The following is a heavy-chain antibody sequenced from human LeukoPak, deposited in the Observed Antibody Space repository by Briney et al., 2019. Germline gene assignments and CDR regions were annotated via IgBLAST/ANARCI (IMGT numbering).Heavy chain of an antibody. J-gene: IGHJ6*02. V-gene: IGHV4-59*01. CDR2: IYYSGST. Sequence: SETLSLTCTVSGGSISSYYWSWIRQPPGKGLEWIGYIYYSGSTNYNPFLKSRVTISVDTSKNQFSLKLSSVTAADTAVYYCARGDYGDHNYYYYGMDVWGQGTTVTVSS. CDR1: GGSISSYY. CDR3: ARGDYGDHNYYYYGMDV. D-gene: IGHD4-17*01.